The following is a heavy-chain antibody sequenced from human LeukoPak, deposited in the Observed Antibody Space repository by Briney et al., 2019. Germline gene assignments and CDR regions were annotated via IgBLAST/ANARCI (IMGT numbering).Heavy chain of an antibody. V-gene: IGHV3-7*01. CDR3: ARGDGSSSGLYFDS. CDR2: IRQDGITK. D-gene: IGHD6-6*01. J-gene: IGHJ4*02. Sequence: GGSLRLSCATSGFTFSIYWMSCVRQAPGKGLEWVANIRQDGITKYYVDSVKGRFTVSRDNGIYSLFLQMNSLRAEDTAVYYCARGDGSSSGLYFDSWGRGTLVTVSS. CDR1: GFTFSIYW.